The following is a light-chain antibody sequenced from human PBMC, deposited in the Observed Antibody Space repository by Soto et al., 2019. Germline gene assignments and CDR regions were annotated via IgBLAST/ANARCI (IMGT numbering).Light chain of an antibody. J-gene: IGLJ1*01. V-gene: IGLV1-44*01. Sequence: QSVLTQPPSLSATPGQRVNISCLGSFSNIGDNAVNWYQQLPGAAPKLLIYLNDQRPSGVPDRFSGSKSGTSAFLAISGLQSEDEADYYCAAWDDSLNALFGTGTKLTVL. CDR2: LND. CDR1: FSNIGDNA. CDR3: AAWDDSLNAL.